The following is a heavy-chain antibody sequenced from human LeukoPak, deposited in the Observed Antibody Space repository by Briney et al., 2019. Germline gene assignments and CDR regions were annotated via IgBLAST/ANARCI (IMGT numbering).Heavy chain of an antibody. D-gene: IGHD2-15*01. Sequence: PSETLSLTCAVYGGSFSDYYWSWIRQPPGKGLEWIGEITHSGSTNYNPSLKSRVTISVDTSKNQFSLKLSSVTAADTAVYYCARGGWHCSGGSCNWFDPWGQGTLVTVSS. CDR2: ITHSGST. CDR3: ARGGWHCSGGSCNWFDP. V-gene: IGHV4-34*01. J-gene: IGHJ5*02. CDR1: GGSFSDYY.